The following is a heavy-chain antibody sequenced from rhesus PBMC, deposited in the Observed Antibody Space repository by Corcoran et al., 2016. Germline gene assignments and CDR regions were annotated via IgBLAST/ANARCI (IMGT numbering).Heavy chain of an antibody. V-gene: IGHV4-106*01. J-gene: IGHJ4*01. CDR3: ARDSSGWSRFDY. CDR1: GGSLSDDYS. CDR2: IYGRGGAT. Sequence: QVQLQASGPGLVKPSEPLSLTCAVSGGSLSDDYSWSWMRQPPGKGLEWIWYIYGRGGATNYNPALNTRCTMPRATSKNQFSRKLSSVTAADTAGYDCARDSSGWSRFDYWGQGVLVTVSS. D-gene: IGHD6-31*01.